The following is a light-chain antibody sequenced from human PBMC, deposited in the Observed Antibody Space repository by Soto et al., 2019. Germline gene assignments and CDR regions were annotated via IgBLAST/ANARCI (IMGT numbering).Light chain of an antibody. CDR2: DVS. Sequence: QSVLTQPRSVSGSPGQSVTISCTGTSGDVGRYDYVSWYQQHPGKAPKLIIYDVSERPSGVPNRFSGSKFGNTASLTISGLQAEDEADCTCCSYAGSYTYVFGTGTKVTVL. CDR1: SGDVGRYDY. J-gene: IGLJ1*01. V-gene: IGLV2-11*01. CDR3: CSYAGSYTYV.